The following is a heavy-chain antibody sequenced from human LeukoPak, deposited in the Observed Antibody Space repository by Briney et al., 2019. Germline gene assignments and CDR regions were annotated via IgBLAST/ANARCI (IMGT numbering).Heavy chain of an antibody. V-gene: IGHV4-4*07. J-gene: IGHJ4*02. CDR2: IYSRGSI. Sequence: SETLPLTCTVSGGSISSYYWSWIRQPAGKGLEWIGRIYSRGSINYNPSLKSRVSMSIDTSKNQFSLKLSSVTAADTAVYYCAKYYDFWSGYFDQWGQGTLVTVSS. CDR3: AKYYDFWSGYFDQ. D-gene: IGHD3-3*01. CDR1: GGSISSYY.